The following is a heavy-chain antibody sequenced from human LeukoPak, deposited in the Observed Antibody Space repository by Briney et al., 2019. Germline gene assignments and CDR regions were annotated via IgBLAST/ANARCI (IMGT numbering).Heavy chain of an antibody. Sequence: ASXKVSCKASGYTFTGYYMHWVRQAPGQGLEWMGWINPNSGDTNYAQKFQARVTITRDTSISTAYMELSRLRSDDTAVYYCARGLLTGIPFDYWGQGTLVTVSS. J-gene: IGHJ4*02. D-gene: IGHD7-27*01. V-gene: IGHV1-2*02. CDR2: INPNSGDT. CDR3: ARGLLTGIPFDY. CDR1: GYTFTGYY.